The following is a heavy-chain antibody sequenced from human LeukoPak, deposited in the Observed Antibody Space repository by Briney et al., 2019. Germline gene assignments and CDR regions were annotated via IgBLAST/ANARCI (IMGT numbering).Heavy chain of an antibody. CDR1: GVSFSGYY. J-gene: IGHJ3*02. CDR2: INHSGST. D-gene: IGHD6-13*01. CDR3: ARYSRSAGWVSRNAFDI. V-gene: IGHV4-34*01. Sequence: KPSETLSLTCAVYGVSFSGYYWSWIRQPPGKGLEWIGEINHSGSTNYNPSLKSRVAISVDTSKNQFSLKLSSVTAADTAVYYCARYSRSAGWVSRNAFDIWGQGTMVTVSS.